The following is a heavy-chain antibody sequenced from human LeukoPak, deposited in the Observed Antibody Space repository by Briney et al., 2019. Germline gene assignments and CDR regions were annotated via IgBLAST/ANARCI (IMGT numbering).Heavy chain of an antibody. CDR1: GFTGSNNY. CDR2: ISSSSSTI. Sequence: HPGGSLRLSCAASGFTGSNNYMSWVRQAPGKGLEWVSYISSSSSTIYYADSVKGRFTISRDNAKNSLYLQMNSLRAEDTAVYYCARDKAVAKQDNGFDYWGQGTLVTVSS. D-gene: IGHD6-19*01. J-gene: IGHJ4*02. CDR3: ARDKAVAKQDNGFDY. V-gene: IGHV3-48*01.